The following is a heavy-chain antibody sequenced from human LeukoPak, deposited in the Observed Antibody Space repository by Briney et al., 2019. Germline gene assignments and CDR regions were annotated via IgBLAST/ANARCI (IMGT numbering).Heavy chain of an antibody. V-gene: IGHV4-34*01. CDR2: INHSGST. CDR1: GGSFSGYY. Sequence: KPSETLSLTCAVYGGSFSGYYWSWIRQPPGKGLEWIGEINHSGSTNYNPSLKSRVTISVDTSKNQFSLKLSSVTAADTAVYYCAREFKSSGQRGSDYWGQGTLVTVSS. CDR3: AREFKSSGQRGSDY. J-gene: IGHJ4*02. D-gene: IGHD3-10*01.